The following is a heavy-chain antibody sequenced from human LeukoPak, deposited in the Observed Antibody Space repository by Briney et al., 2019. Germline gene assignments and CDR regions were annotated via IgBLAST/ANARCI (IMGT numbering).Heavy chain of an antibody. CDR1: GYSFTSYW. J-gene: IGHJ5*02. D-gene: IGHD2-8*01. Sequence: HGESLKISCKGSGYSFTSYWIGWVGQMPGKGLEWMGIIYPGDSHTRYSPSFQGQVTISADKSISTAYLQWSSLKASDTAMYYCVRGPTVYGWFDPWGQGTLVTVSS. CDR3: VRGPTVYGWFDP. V-gene: IGHV5-51*01. CDR2: IYPGDSHT.